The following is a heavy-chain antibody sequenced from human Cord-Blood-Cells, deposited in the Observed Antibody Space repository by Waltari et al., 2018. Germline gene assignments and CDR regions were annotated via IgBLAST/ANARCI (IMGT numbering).Heavy chain of an antibody. CDR2: INHSGST. Sequence: QVQLQQWGAGLLKPSETLSLNCAVHGGSFSGYYWSWHRQPPGKGLEWIGEINHSGSTNYNPSLKSRVTISVDTSKNQFSLKLSSVTAADTAVYYCASPVGATSYYYGMDVWGQGTTVTVSS. J-gene: IGHJ6*02. CDR1: GGSFSGYY. D-gene: IGHD1-26*01. CDR3: ASPVGATSYYYGMDV. V-gene: IGHV4-34*01.